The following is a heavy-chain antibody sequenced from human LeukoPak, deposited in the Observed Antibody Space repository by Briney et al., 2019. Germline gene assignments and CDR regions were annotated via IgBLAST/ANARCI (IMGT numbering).Heavy chain of an antibody. V-gene: IGHV4-34*01. CDR2: INHSGST. CDR1: GGSFSGYY. CDR3: ARLRPSGRLAAIARYFDL. Sequence: SETLSLTCAAYGGSFSGYYWSWIRQPPGKGLEWIGEINHSGSTNYNPSLKSRVTISVDTSKNQFSLKLSSVTAADTAAYYCARLRPSGRLAAIARYFDLWGRGTLVTVSS. J-gene: IGHJ2*01. D-gene: IGHD6-25*01.